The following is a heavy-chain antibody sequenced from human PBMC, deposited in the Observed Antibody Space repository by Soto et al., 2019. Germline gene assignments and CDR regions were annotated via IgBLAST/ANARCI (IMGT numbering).Heavy chain of an antibody. Sequence: GGSLRLSCAASGFTFSSYAMSWVRQAPGKGLEWVSAISGSGGSTYYADSVKGRFTISRDNSKNTLYLQMNSLRAEDTAVYYCAKGTFPGIAAAGPLDYWGQGTLVTVSS. J-gene: IGHJ4*02. CDR2: ISGSGGST. V-gene: IGHV3-23*01. D-gene: IGHD6-13*01. CDR1: GFTFSSYA. CDR3: AKGTFPGIAAAGPLDY.